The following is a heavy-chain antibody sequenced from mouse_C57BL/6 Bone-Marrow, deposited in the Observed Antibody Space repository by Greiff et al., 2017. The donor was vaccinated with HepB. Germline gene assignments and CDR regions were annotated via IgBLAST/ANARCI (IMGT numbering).Heavy chain of an antibody. V-gene: IGHV1-19*01. CDR2: INPYNGGT. CDR3: AREEEYSNYDFDY. J-gene: IGHJ2*01. D-gene: IGHD2-5*01. CDR1: GYTFTDYY. Sequence: VQLQQSGPVLVKPGASVKMSCKASGYTFTDYYMNWVKQSHGKSLEWIGVINPYNGGTSYNQKFKGKATLTVDKSSSTAYMELNSLTSEDSAVYYCAREEEYSNYDFDYWGQGTTLTVSS.